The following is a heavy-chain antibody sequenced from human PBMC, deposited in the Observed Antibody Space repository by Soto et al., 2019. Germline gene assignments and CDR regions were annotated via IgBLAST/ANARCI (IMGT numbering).Heavy chain of an antibody. J-gene: IGHJ2*01. D-gene: IGHD4-17*01. Sequence: VQLQQWGAGLLKPSETLSLTCAVYGGSFSGYYWNWIRQPPGKGLEWIGEINHSGSTNYNPSLKSRVTISVATSKNQFSRTLSSVTSADTALCYCARGRVTVTTPGLRWHFDLWGRGTLLTVSS. V-gene: IGHV4-34*01. CDR3: ARGRVTVTTPGLRWHFDL. CDR2: INHSGST. CDR1: GGSFSGYY.